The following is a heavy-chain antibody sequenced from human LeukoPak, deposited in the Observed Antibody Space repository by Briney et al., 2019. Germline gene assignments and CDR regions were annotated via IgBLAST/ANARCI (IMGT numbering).Heavy chain of an antibody. CDR2: ISSRGGTI. J-gene: IGHJ4*02. CDR1: EVTFSTYE. V-gene: IGHV3-48*03. Sequence: GGSLRLSCAGTEVTFSTYEMNWVRQAPGKGLEWVSYISSRGGTIYYADSVKGRFTISRDNAKNSLYLQMNSLRAEDAAVYYCARESSSSEFDYWGQGTLVTVSS. CDR3: ARESSSSEFDY. D-gene: IGHD6-6*01.